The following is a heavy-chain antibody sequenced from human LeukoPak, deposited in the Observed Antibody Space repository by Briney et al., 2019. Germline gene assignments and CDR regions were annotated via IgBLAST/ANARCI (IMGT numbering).Heavy chain of an antibody. CDR2: IYYSGST. V-gene: IGHV4-59*01. CDR1: GGSFSGYY. CDR3: ARGFIAAAGRWFDP. D-gene: IGHD6-13*01. Sequence: SETLSLTCAVYGGSFSGYYWSWIRQPPGKGLEWIGYIYYSGSTTYNPSLKSRVTISVDTSKNQFSLKLSSVTAADTAVYYCARGFIAAAGRWFDPWGQGTLVTVSS. J-gene: IGHJ5*02.